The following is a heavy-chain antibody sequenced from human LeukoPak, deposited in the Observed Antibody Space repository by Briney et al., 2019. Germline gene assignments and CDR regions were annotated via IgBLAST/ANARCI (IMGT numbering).Heavy chain of an antibody. CDR1: GFTFTSSA. J-gene: IGHJ5*02. Sequence: SVKVSCKAAGFTFTSSAVQWVRQARGQRLEWIGWIVVGSGNTNYAQKFQERVTITRDMSTSTAYMELSSLRSEDTAVYYCAAGPHLEEFDPWGQGTLVTVSS. V-gene: IGHV1-58*01. CDR2: IVVGSGNT. CDR3: AAGPHLEEFDP. D-gene: IGHD3-3*01.